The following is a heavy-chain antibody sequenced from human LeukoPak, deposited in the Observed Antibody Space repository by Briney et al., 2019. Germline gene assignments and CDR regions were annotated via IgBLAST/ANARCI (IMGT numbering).Heavy chain of an antibody. J-gene: IGHJ6*02. V-gene: IGHV1-8*01. CDR3: ARAHLTYYYGSGTYYYFFGLDV. Sequence: GASVKVSCKASGYTFTSYDINWVRQATGQGLEWMGWMNPNSGNTGFAQKFQGRVTMTRNSSISTAYTELRSLSSEDTAVYYCARAHLTYYYGSGTYYYFFGLDVWGPGTTVTVSS. CDR2: MNPNSGNT. D-gene: IGHD3-10*01. CDR1: GYTFTSYD.